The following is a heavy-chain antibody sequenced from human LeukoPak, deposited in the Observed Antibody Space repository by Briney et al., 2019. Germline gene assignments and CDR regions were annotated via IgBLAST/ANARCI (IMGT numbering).Heavy chain of an antibody. J-gene: IGHJ5*02. CDR1: DGSISSSSYY. D-gene: IGHD2-2*01. CDR3: ARVNPPGSEIVVVPAAIDP. V-gene: IGHV4-39*07. CDR2: IYYSGST. Sequence: SETLSLTCTVSDGSISSSSYYWGWIRQPPGKGLEWIGSIYYSGSTYYNPSLKSRVTISVDTSKNQFSLKLSSVTAADTAVYYCARVNPPGSEIVVVPAAIDPWGQGTLVTVSS.